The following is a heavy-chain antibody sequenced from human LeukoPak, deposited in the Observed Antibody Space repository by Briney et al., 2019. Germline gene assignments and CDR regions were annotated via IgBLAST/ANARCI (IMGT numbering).Heavy chain of an antibody. Sequence: GGSLRLSCADSGFTFSSYEMNWARQAPGKGLEWVSYISSSGSTIYYADSVKGRFTISRDNAKNSLYLQMDSLRAEDTAVYYCARAPGRAEYYFDYWGQGTLVTVSS. CDR3: ARAPGRAEYYFDY. J-gene: IGHJ4*02. CDR1: GFTFSSYE. D-gene: IGHD1-26*01. CDR2: ISSSGSTI. V-gene: IGHV3-48*03.